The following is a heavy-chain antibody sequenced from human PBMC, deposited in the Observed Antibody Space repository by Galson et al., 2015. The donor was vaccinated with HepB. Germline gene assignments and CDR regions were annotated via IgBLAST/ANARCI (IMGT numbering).Heavy chain of an antibody. J-gene: IGHJ6*02. CDR3: AMVKQWLVSGMDV. D-gene: IGHD6-19*01. CDR1: GFTFSSYW. V-gene: IGHV3-7*01. Sequence: SLRLSCAASGFTFSSYWMSWVRQAPGKGLEWVANIKQDGSEKYYVDSVKGRFTISRDNAKNSLYLQMNGLRAEDTAVYYCAMVKQWLVSGMDVWGQGTTVTVSS. CDR2: IKQDGSEK.